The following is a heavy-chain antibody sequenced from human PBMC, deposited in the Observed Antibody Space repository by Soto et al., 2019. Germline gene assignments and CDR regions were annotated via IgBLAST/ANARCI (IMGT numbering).Heavy chain of an antibody. CDR2: IYYSGTT. CDR1: GGSISSGGYY. CDR3: ARGYYYGSGTIILDY. J-gene: IGHJ4*02. Sequence: QVQLQESGPGLVKPSQTLSLTCTVSGGSISSGGYYWSWIRQHPGKGLEWIGYIYYSGTTFYNPSLKRRVTTSVDTSKYQFSLTLSSVTAADTAVYFCARGYYYGSGTIILDYWGQGTLVTVSS. V-gene: IGHV4-31*03. D-gene: IGHD3-10*01.